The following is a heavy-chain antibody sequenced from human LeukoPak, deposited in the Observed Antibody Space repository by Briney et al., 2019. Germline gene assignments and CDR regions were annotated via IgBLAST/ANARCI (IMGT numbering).Heavy chain of an antibody. V-gene: IGHV4-59*12. CDR1: GGSISNYY. Sequence: PSETLSLTCTVSGGSISNYYWGWIRQPPGKGLESIGYIHYTGSTTYNPSLKSRVTISVDTSNNQSPLKLSSVTAADTAVYYCARLLYGDHFDYWGQGTLVTVSA. CDR3: ARLLYGDHFDY. J-gene: IGHJ4*02. D-gene: IGHD4-17*01. CDR2: IHYTGST.